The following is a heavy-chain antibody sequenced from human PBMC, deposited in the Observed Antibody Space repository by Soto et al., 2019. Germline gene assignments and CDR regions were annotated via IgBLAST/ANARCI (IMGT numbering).Heavy chain of an antibody. CDR3: ANLGPEGYSSSWYESPWTDY. CDR1: GFTFSSYA. J-gene: IGHJ4*02. CDR2: ISGSGGST. V-gene: IGHV3-23*01. D-gene: IGHD6-13*01. Sequence: EVQLLESGGGLVQPGGSLRLSCAASGFTFSSYAMSWVRQAPGKGLEWVSAISGSGGSTYYADSVKGRFTISRDNAKNTMYLQMNSLRAEDAAVYYCANLGPEGYSSSWYESPWTDYWGQGTLVTVSS.